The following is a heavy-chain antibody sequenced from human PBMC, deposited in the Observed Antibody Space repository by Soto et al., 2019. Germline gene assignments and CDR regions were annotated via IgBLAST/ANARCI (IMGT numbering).Heavy chain of an antibody. D-gene: IGHD2-2*01. CDR1: GFTFSSYG. CDR3: AKDPSGSIVVVPAAIDY. Sequence: SLRLSCAASGFTFSSYGMHWVRQAPGKGLEWVAVISYDGSNKYYADSVKGRFTISRDNSKNTLYLQMNSLRAEDTAVYYCAKDPSGSIVVVPAAIDYWGQGTLVTVSS. J-gene: IGHJ4*02. V-gene: IGHV3-30*18. CDR2: ISYDGSNK.